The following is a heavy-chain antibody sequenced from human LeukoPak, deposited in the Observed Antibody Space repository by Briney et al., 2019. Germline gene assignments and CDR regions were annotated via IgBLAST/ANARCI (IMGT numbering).Heavy chain of an antibody. Sequence: GESLKISCKGSGYSFTNYWIGWVRQMPGKGLEWMGIIYPGDSDTTYKPSFQGQVTISADKSISTAYLQWSSLKASDTAMYYCSRSRAETVPVWGSYRHHDAFDIWGQGTMVTVSS. J-gene: IGHJ3*02. CDR1: GYSFTNYW. CDR3: SRSRAETVPVWGSYRHHDAFDI. CDR2: IYPGDSDT. V-gene: IGHV5-51*01. D-gene: IGHD3-16*02.